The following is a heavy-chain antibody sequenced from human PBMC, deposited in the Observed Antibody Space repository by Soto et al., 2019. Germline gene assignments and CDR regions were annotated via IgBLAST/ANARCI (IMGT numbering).Heavy chain of an antibody. CDR2: IYYRGST. D-gene: IGHD3-3*01. J-gene: IGHJ4*02. V-gene: IGHV4-39*01. Sequence: QLQLQESGPGLVKPSETLSLTCTVSGGSISSSSYYWGWIRQPPGKGLEWIGSIYYRGSTYYNPSLKSRVTISGDTSKNPFSLELSSVTAADTAVYYCARVDLEWLSSDYWGQGTLVTVSS. CDR1: GGSISSSSYY. CDR3: ARVDLEWLSSDY.